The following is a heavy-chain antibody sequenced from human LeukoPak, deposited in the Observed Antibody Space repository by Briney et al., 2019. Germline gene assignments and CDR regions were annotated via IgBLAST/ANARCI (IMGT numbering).Heavy chain of an antibody. CDR3: ASGSLLLSY. D-gene: IGHD1-26*01. CDR2: INHSGST. J-gene: IGHJ4*02. CDR1: GGSISSSTYY. V-gene: IGHV4-39*07. Sequence: SETLSLTCTVSGGSISSSTYYWGWIRQPPGKGLEWIGEINHSGSTNYNPSLKSRVTISVDTSKNQFSLKLSSVTAADTAVYYCASGSLLLSYWGQGTLVTVSS.